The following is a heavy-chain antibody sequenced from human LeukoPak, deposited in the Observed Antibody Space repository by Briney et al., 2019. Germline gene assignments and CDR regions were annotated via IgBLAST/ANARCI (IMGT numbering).Heavy chain of an antibody. Sequence: KPSETLSLTCTVSGDSISSGDYYWSWIRQLAGKGLEWIGRISSSGSTNYNPSLKSRVTISVDTSKNQSSLKLSSVTAADTAVYFCARGPYSYDSSGAFDIWGQGTMVTVSS. CDR2: ISSSGST. D-gene: IGHD3-22*01. CDR1: GDSISSGDYY. CDR3: ARGPYSYDSSGAFDI. J-gene: IGHJ3*02. V-gene: IGHV4-61*02.